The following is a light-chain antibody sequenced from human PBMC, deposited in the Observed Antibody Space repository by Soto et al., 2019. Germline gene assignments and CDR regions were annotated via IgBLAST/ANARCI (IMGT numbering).Light chain of an antibody. CDR2: DAS. CDR1: QDINNY. V-gene: IGKV1-33*01. J-gene: IGKJ1*01. CDR3: QQYDNLPRWT. Sequence: DIQMTQSPSSLSASVGDRVTITCQASQDINNYLNWYQQKPGKAPKLLIYDASNLQTGVPSRFSGSGSGTDFTFTISSLQPEDVETYYCQQYDNLPRWTFGHGTKVELK.